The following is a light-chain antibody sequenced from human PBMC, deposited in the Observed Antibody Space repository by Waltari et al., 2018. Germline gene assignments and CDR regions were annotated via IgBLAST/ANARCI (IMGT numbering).Light chain of an antibody. CDR2: GVT. CDR1: SSDVGGYHH. J-gene: IGLJ3*02. V-gene: IGLV2-14*01. CDR3: SSYTTSNTWV. Sequence: QSALTQPASVSGSPGQSITISCTGTSSDVGGYHHVSWYQHHPGKAPKLMIFGVTDRPSGVSNRFSGSKSGTTASLTISGLQAEDEADYYCSSYTTSNTWVFGGGTKVTVL.